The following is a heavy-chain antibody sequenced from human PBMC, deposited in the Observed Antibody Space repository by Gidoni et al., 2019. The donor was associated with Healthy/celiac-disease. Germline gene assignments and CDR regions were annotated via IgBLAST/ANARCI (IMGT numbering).Heavy chain of an antibody. D-gene: IGHD3-16*02. CDR1: GFTFVSYS. J-gene: IGHJ4*02. CDR3: TTPWGSDRYGGVFGY. V-gene: IGHV3-48*02. CDR2: ISSSSSTI. Sequence: EVQLVESGGGLVQPGGSLRLSCAASGFTFVSYSMNWVRQAPGKGLEWVSYISSSSSTIYYADSVKGRFTIARDNAKNSLYLQMNSLRDEDTAVYYCTTPWGSDRYGGVFGYWGQGTLVTVSS.